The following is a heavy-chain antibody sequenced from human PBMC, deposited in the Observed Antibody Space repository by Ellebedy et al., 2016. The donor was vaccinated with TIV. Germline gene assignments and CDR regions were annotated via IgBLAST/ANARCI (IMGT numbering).Heavy chain of an antibody. V-gene: IGHV3-7*01. Sequence: GESLKISCAASGFTFSTYPMNWVRQAPGKGLEWVATINQGGSETYYVDSVKGRFTISRDNSKNSLYLQMNSLRADDTALYYCASAARGSGAYESFWGQGTLVTVSS. CDR3: ASAARGSGAYESF. J-gene: IGHJ4*02. CDR2: INQGGSET. D-gene: IGHD5-12*01. CDR1: GFTFSTYP.